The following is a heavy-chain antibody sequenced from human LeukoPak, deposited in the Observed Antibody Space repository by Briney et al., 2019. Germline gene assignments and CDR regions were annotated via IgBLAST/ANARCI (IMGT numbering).Heavy chain of an antibody. CDR1: GGSISSYY. J-gene: IGHJ4*02. D-gene: IGHD2-2*02. V-gene: IGHV4-59*12. Sequence: PSETLSLTCTVSGGSISSYYWSWIRQPPGKGLEWIGYIYYSGSTNYNPSLKSRVTISVDTSKNQFSLKLSSVTAADTAVYYCARADCSSTSCYTIDYWGQGTLVTVSS. CDR2: IYYSGST. CDR3: ARADCSSTSCYTIDY.